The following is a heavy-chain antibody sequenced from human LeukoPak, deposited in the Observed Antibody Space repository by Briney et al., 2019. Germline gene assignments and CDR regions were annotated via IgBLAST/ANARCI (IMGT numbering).Heavy chain of an antibody. D-gene: IGHD1-26*01. CDR2: ISGTGDIT. V-gene: IGHV3-23*01. CDR3: AQGGSFSS. CDR1: GFTFNSYA. Sequence: GGSLRLSCVASGFTFNSYAMSWVRQAPGKGLEWVSAISGTGDITYYADSVKGRFTTSRDNSKNTLYLQMNSLRAEDTAVYYCAQGGSFSSWGQGTLVTVSS. J-gene: IGHJ5*02.